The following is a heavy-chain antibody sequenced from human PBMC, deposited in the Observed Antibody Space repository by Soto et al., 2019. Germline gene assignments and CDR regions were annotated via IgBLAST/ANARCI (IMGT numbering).Heavy chain of an antibody. CDR2: IYSGGST. D-gene: IGHD6-13*01. CDR3: ARSYSSSWYPSFDY. CDR1: GFTVSSNY. V-gene: IGHV3-66*01. J-gene: IGHJ4*02. Sequence: EVQLVESGGGLVQPGGSLRLSCAASGFTVSSNYMSWVRQAPGKGLEWVSVIYSGGSTYYADSVKGRFNISRDNSKNTLYLQMNSLRAEDTAVYYCARSYSSSWYPSFDYWGQGTLVTVSS.